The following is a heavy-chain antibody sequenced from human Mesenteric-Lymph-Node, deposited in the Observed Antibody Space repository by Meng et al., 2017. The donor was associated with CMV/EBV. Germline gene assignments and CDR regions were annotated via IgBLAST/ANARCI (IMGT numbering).Heavy chain of an antibody. V-gene: IGHV3-53*01. CDR1: GFTVSSHY. J-gene: IGHJ4*02. D-gene: IGHD3-16*01. Sequence: GESLKISCAVSGFTVSSHYMSWVRQAPGKGLEWVSIIYSGGTIYYADSVKGRFTISRDNSKNTLYLQMNSLRAEDTAVYYCARVNPLGEDFDYWGQGTLVTVSS. CDR3: ARVNPLGEDFDY. CDR2: IYSGGTI.